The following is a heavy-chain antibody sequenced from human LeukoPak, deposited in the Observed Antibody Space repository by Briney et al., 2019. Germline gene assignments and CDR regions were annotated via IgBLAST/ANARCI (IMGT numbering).Heavy chain of an antibody. CDR2: ISGSGVST. J-gene: IGHJ6*02. V-gene: IGHV3-23*01. CDR3: AKASPYCGGDCYSSYYYGMDV. CDR1: GFTFSNYA. D-gene: IGHD2-21*02. Sequence: PGGSLRLSCAASGFTFSNYAMSWVRQAPGKGLEWVSAISGSGVSTYYADSVKGRFTISRDNSKNTLYLQMNSLRAEDTAVYYCAKASPYCGGDCYSSYYYGMDVWGQGTTVTVSS.